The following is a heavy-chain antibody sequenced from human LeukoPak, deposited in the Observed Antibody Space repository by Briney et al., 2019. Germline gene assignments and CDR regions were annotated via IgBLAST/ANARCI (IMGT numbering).Heavy chain of an antibody. D-gene: IGHD7-27*01. CDR1: GFTFSSDW. V-gene: IGHV3-7*01. J-gene: IGHJ4*02. CDR2: IKPDGSEK. Sequence: GGSLRLSCAASGFTFSSDWMGWVRQAPGKGLDWVANIKPDGSEKYYVDSVKGRFTIARDNAKNSLYLQMNSLRAEDTAVYCCASRTGDLPYWGQGALVTVSS. CDR3: ASRTGDLPY.